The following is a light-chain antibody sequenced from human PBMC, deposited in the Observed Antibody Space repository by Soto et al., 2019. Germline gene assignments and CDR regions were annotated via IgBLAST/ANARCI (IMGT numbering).Light chain of an antibody. CDR2: EVS. J-gene: IGLJ1*01. Sequence: QSVLTQPPSASRSPGQSVTISCTGTSSDIGAYNYVSWYQQYPGKAPKLMIFEVSKRPSGVPDRFSGSKSGNTASLTVSGLQAEDEADYYCCSYAGSNNLIFGTGTKLTVL. V-gene: IGLV2-8*02. CDR3: CSYAGSNNLI. CDR1: SSDIGAYNY.